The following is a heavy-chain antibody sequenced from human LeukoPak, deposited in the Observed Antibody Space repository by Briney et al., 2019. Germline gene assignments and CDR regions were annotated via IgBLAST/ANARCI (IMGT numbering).Heavy chain of an antibody. D-gene: IGHD2-8*02. J-gene: IGHJ4*02. CDR2: IYYSGST. CDR1: GGSISSGGYY. Sequence: SQTLSLTCTVSGGSISSGGYYWSWIRQHPGKDLEWIGNIYYSGSTYYNPSLKSRVTISVDTSKNQFSLKLSSVTAADTAVYYCARHADTWYYFDYWGQGTLVTVSS. CDR3: ARHADTWYYFDY. V-gene: IGHV4-31*03.